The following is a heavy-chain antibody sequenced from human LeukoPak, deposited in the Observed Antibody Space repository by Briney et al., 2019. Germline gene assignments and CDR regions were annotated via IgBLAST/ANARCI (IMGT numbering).Heavy chain of an antibody. J-gene: IGHJ4*02. CDR1: GFIFCEYA. Sequence: GGSLRLSCTGCGFIFCEYAMSGVRQAPGKGLEGVGFIRSKAYGATTEYAASVTGRFTISRDDSKSIAYLQMNSLKTADTAVYYCTREISRLIDYWGQGTLVTVSS. CDR2: IRSKAYGATT. CDR3: TREISRLIDY. D-gene: IGHD2-2*01. V-gene: IGHV3-49*04.